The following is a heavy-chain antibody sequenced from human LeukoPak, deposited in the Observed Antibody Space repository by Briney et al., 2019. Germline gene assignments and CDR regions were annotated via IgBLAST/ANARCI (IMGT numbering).Heavy chain of an antibody. Sequence: GGSLRLSCAASGFTFSDYYMSWIRQAPGKGLEWVSYISSSGSTIYYADSVKGRLTISRDNAKNSLYLQMTSLRAEDTALYYCTKDIDGDYRFGVDFWGQGTLVTVSS. CDR2: ISSSGSTI. D-gene: IGHD4-17*01. J-gene: IGHJ4*02. CDR1: GFTFSDYY. CDR3: TKDIDGDYRFGVDF. V-gene: IGHV3-11*01.